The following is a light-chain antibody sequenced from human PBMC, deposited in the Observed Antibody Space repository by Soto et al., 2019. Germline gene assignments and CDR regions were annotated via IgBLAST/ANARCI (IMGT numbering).Light chain of an antibody. V-gene: IGLV2-14*01. J-gene: IGLJ1*01. CDR1: SSDVGGYNY. Sequence: QSVLTQPASVSGSPGQSITISCTGTSSDVGGYNYVSWCQQHPGKAPHLMIYEVSNRPSGVSNRFSGSKSGNTASLTISGLQAEDEADYYCASYTSSPSYVFGTGTKVTVL. CDR3: ASYTSSPSYV. CDR2: EVS.